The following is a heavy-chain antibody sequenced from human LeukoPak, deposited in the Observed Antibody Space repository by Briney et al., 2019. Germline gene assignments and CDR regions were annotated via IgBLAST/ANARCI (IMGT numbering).Heavy chain of an antibody. Sequence: SQTLSLTCVISGDSVSSNSAAWHWIRQSPSRGLEWLGRTYYRSKWYYDYAVSVKSRITINPDTSKNQFSLQLNSVTPEDTAVYYCARDPWYCSGASCHLLFDPWGQGTLVTVSS. V-gene: IGHV6-1*01. CDR3: ARDPWYCSGASCHLLFDP. CDR1: GDSVSSNSAA. D-gene: IGHD2-15*01. CDR2: TYYRSKWYY. J-gene: IGHJ5*02.